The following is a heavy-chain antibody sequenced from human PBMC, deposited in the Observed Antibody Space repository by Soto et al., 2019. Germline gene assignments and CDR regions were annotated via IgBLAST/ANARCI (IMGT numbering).Heavy chain of an antibody. CDR1: GFTFSSYA. CDR2: ISGSGGST. CDR3: AKAPFSSSSQDGMDV. J-gene: IGHJ6*02. V-gene: IGHV3-23*01. Sequence: EVQLLESGGGLVQPGGSLRLSCAASGFTFSSYAMSWVRQAPGKGLEWVSAISGSGGSTYYADSVKGRFTISRDNSKNTLYLQMNRLRAEDKAVYYWAKAPFSSSSQDGMDVWGQGTTVTVSS. D-gene: IGHD6-6*01.